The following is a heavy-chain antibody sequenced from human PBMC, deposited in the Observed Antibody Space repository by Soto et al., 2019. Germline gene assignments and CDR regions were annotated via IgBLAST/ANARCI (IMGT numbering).Heavy chain of an antibody. CDR3: AREAAEAVGDGYWCDP. V-gene: IGHV4-4*07. Sequence: SETLSLTCTVSGDSFSVYYWSLIRQPAGKGLEWIGRVYTNGATDYNASLTSRVTMSVDKSRKQFSLKLRFANAADTAVYYCAREAAEAVGDGYWCDPWGPRTLVTVSS. CDR1: GDSFSVYY. J-gene: IGHJ5*02. CDR2: VYTNGAT. D-gene: IGHD6-19*01.